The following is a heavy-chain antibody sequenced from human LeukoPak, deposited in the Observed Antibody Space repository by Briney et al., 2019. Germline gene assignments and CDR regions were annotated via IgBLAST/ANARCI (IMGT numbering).Heavy chain of an antibody. D-gene: IGHD3-22*01. J-gene: IGHJ3*02. CDR3: ARVNYYDSSGYYYDAFDI. CDR1: GGSISSYD. CDR2: IYTSGGT. Sequence: SETLSLTCTASGGSISSYDMSWIRQPAGKGLEWIGGIYTSGGTTYNAALKSRVTMSVDTSKNQLSLKLSSVTAADTAVYYCARVNYYDSSGYYYDAFDIWGKGTMVTVSS. V-gene: IGHV4-4*07.